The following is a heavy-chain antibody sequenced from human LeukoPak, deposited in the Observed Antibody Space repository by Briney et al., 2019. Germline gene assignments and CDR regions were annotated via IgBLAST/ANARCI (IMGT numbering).Heavy chain of an antibody. J-gene: IGHJ5*02. V-gene: IGHV3-11*01. Sequence: GGSLRLSCAASGFTFSDYYMSWIRQAPGKGLEWVSYISSSGSTIYYADSVKGRFTISRDNSKNTLYLQMNSLRAEDTAVYYCARETQFWSGWNWFDPWGQGTLVTASS. CDR1: GFTFSDYY. D-gene: IGHD3-3*02. CDR3: ARETQFWSGWNWFDP. CDR2: ISSSGSTI.